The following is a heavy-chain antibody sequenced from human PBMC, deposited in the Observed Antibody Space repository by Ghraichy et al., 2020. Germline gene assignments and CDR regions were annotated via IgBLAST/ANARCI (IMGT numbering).Heavy chain of an antibody. D-gene: IGHD2-2*01. CDR2: IWYDGSKK. V-gene: IGHV3-33*01. CDR1: GFTFSRFG. J-gene: IGHJ5*02. CDR3: ARGYCTTSSCNDRPWFDP. Sequence: GGSLNISCAASGFTFSRFGMHWVRQAPGKGLEWVAIIWYDGSKKYYADSVKGRFTISRDNSKNTLYLHMNSLRAEDTAVYYCARGYCTTSSCNDRPWFDPWGQGTLFTVSS.